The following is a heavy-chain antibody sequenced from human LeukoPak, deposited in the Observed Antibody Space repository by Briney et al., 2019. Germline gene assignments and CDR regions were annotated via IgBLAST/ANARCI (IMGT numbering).Heavy chain of an antibody. Sequence: SETLSLTCAVYGGSFSGYYWSWIRQPPGKGLEWIGEINHSGSTNYNPSLKSRVTISVDTSKNQFSPKLSSVTAADTAVYYCARVPYGDYALDYWGQGTLVTVSS. CDR1: GGSFSGYY. CDR3: ARVPYGDYALDY. V-gene: IGHV4-34*01. CDR2: INHSGST. J-gene: IGHJ4*02. D-gene: IGHD4-17*01.